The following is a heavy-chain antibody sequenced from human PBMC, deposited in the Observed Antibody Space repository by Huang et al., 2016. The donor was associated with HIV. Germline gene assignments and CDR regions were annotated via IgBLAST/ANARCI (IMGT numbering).Heavy chain of an antibody. V-gene: IGHV4-61*09. D-gene: IGHD3-9*01. Sequence: QVQLQESGPGLVKPSQTLSLTCSVSGGSISSGNYYWSWIRQPAGKGLEWIGPIYTSGTPIYNSSLKSRVTISGATSKNQFSLKLSSVTAADTAVYYCARLTGYSTFDIWGHGTVVTVSS. J-gene: IGHJ3*02. CDR2: IYTSGTP. CDR3: ARLTGYSTFDI. CDR1: GGSISSGNYY.